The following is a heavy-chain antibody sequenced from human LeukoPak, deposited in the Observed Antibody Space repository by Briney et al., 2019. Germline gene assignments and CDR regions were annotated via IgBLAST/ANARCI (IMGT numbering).Heavy chain of an antibody. CDR2: ISSSSSYI. CDR1: GFTFSIYS. J-gene: IGHJ4*02. D-gene: IGHD2-2*01. V-gene: IGHV3-21*01. CDR3: AVPLGYCSSTSCSYFDY. Sequence: PGGSLRLSCAASGFTFSIYSMNWVRQAPGKGLEWVSSISSSSSYIYYADSVKGRFTISRDNAKNSLYLRMNSLRAEDTAVYYCAVPLGYCSSTSCSYFDYWGQGTLVTVSS.